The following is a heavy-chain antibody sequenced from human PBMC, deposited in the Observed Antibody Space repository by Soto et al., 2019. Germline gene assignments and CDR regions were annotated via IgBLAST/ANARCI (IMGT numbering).Heavy chain of an antibody. CDR3: AKPRAGYSYGYPFDY. J-gene: IGHJ4*02. CDR1: GFTFSSYG. D-gene: IGHD5-18*01. Sequence: GGSLRLSCAASGFTFSSYGMHWVRQAPGKGLEWVAVISYDGSNKYYADSVKGRFTISRDNSKNTLYLQMNSLRAEDTAVYYCAKPRAGYSYGYPFDYWGQGTLVTVSS. V-gene: IGHV3-30*18. CDR2: ISYDGSNK.